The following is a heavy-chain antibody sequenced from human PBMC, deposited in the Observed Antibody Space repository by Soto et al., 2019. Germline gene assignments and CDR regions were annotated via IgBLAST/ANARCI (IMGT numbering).Heavy chain of an antibody. J-gene: IGHJ3*02. Sequence: GESLKISCKGSGYSFSNYWIGWVRQMPGKGLEWMGIIYPGDSDTRYSPSLQGQVTILADKSISTAYLQWSSLKASDTAMYFCARRVEDTAMVYDAFDIWGQGTMVTVSS. V-gene: IGHV5-51*01. CDR2: IYPGDSDT. CDR3: ARRVEDTAMVYDAFDI. D-gene: IGHD5-18*01. CDR1: GYSFSNYW.